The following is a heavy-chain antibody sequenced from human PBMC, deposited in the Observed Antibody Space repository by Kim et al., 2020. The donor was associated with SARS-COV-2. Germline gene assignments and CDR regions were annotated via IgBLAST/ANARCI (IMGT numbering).Heavy chain of an antibody. J-gene: IGHJ1*01. CDR2: ISARDGYA. Sequence: ASVKVSCKASGYIFSTYGFSWVRQAPGQGLELLGWISARDGYAHYAQKVQGRVTMTTDTSTNTAYMELWSLRSDDTAMYYCARGAYVDVSCVYWGQGPLVPVPS. V-gene: IGHV1-18*04. CDR3: ARGAYVDVSCVY. D-gene: IGHD3-10*02. CDR1: GYIFSTYG.